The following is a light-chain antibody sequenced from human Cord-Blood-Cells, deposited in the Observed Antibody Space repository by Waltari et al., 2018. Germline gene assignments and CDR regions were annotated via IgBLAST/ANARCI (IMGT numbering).Light chain of an antibody. CDR3: SSYAGSNVYV. Sequence: QSALTQPPSASGSPGQSVTISCNGTSSDVGRYNYVSCYQQHPGKAPKLMIYEVSKRPAGVPDRFSGSKSGNTASLTVSGLQAEEEADYYCSSYAGSNVYVFGTGTKVTVL. CDR1: SSDVGRYNY. V-gene: IGLV2-8*01. J-gene: IGLJ1*01. CDR2: EVS.